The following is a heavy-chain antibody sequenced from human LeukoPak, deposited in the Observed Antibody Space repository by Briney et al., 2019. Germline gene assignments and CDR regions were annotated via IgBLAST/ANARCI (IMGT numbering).Heavy chain of an antibody. Sequence: PSETLSLTCTVSGGSISSSSYYWGWIRQPPGKGLEWIGSIYYSGSTYYNPSLKSRVTISVDTSKNQFSLKLSSVTAADTAVYYCARHSRIAVAGTGFDYWGQGTLVTVTS. CDR1: GGSISSSSYY. V-gene: IGHV4-39*01. CDR2: IYYSGST. CDR3: ARHSRIAVAGTGFDY. D-gene: IGHD6-19*01. J-gene: IGHJ4*02.